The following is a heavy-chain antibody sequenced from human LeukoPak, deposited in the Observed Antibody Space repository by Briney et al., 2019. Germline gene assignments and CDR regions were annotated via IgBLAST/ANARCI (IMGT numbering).Heavy chain of an antibody. D-gene: IGHD1-1*01. J-gene: IGHJ4*02. Sequence: SATLSLTCTVSGGSISTYYWSWIRQPPGKGLEWIGYIYYSGSTSYNPSLKSRVTISVDTSKNQFSLKLSSVTAADMAIYYCARGPGHSFKYWGQGTRVTVSS. V-gene: IGHV4-59*12. CDR3: ARGPGHSFKY. CDR2: IYYSGST. CDR1: GGSISTYY.